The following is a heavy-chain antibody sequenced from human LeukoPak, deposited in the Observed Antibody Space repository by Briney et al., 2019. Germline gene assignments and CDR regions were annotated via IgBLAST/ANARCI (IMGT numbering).Heavy chain of an antibody. Sequence: SETLSLTCTVSGGSIISYYWSWIRQPPGKGLEWIGYIYYSGSTNYNPSLKSRVTISVDTSKNQFSLKLSSVTAADTAVYYCARGRGYGPVPFDYWGQGTLVTVSS. J-gene: IGHJ4*02. CDR2: IYYSGST. V-gene: IGHV4-59*01. CDR3: ARGRGYGPVPFDY. D-gene: IGHD5-18*01. CDR1: GGSIISYY.